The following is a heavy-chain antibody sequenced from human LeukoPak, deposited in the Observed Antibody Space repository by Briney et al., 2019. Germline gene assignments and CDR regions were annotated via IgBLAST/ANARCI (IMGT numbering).Heavy chain of an antibody. D-gene: IGHD6-13*01. CDR3: ARDRGGSRSDC. CDR1: AFAVTTTY. Sequence: GGSLRLSCAASAFAVTTTYMSWVRQAPGKGLEWVSAFHSGGSTFYAASVKGRFTISRDNSKNTLYLQMNSLRAEDTAVYYCARDRGGSRSDCWGQGTLVTVSS. J-gene: IGHJ4*02. V-gene: IGHV3-53*01. CDR2: FHSGGST.